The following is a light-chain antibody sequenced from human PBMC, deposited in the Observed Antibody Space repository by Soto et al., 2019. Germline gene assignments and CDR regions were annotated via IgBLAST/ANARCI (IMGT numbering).Light chain of an antibody. CDR1: QSISSW. CDR2: DAS. V-gene: IGKV1-5*01. J-gene: IGKJ1*01. CDR3: QQSNSYLWT. Sequence: DIQMTQSPSTLSASVGDRVTITCRASQSISSWLAWYQQKPGKAPKLLIYDASSLESGVPSRFSGSGSGTEFTLTISSLQPDDFATYSCQQSNSYLWTFGQGTRWISN.